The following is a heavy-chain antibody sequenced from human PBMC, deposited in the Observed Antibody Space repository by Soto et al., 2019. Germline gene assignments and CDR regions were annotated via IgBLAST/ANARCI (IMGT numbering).Heavy chain of an antibody. J-gene: IGHJ6*02. CDR3: RRVGCGGGDCAWGGYLYYAMDG. Sequence: PGGSLRLSCAASGFTFSSYSMNWVRQAPGKGPEWVSAIWSGGSYKYYADSVKGRFTISRDNSKTPLYLQMNSLRADDTAVYYCRRVGCGGGDCAWGGYLYYAMDGWGQGTPVTVSS. CDR1: GFTFSSYS. V-gene: IGHV3-21*01. CDR2: IWSGGSYK. D-gene: IGHD2-21*02.